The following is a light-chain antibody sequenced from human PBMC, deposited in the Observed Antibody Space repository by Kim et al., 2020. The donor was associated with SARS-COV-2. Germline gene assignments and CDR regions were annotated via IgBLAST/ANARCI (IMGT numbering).Light chain of an antibody. CDR1: NDGGKT. CDR3: QVWDSSSDHVV. Sequence: SYELTQPPSVSVAPGKTARMTCVGSNDGGKTVHWYQQKPGQAPVLVISYSDRPSGIPERFSGSHSGNTATLTISRVEAGDEADYYCQVWDSSSDHVVFG. V-gene: IGLV3-21*01. CDR2: YS. J-gene: IGLJ2*01.